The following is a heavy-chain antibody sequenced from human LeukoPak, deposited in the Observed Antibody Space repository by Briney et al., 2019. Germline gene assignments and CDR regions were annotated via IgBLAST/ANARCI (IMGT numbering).Heavy chain of an antibody. CDR2: INSDGGST. CDR3: ARGVQSSLYYYYYYYMDV. Sequence: GGSLRLSCAASGFTFSTYWMHWVRQAPGKGLVWVSGINSDGGSTSYADSVKGRFTISRDNAKNALYLQINSLRAEDTAVYYCARGVQSSLYYYYYYYMDVWGKGTTVTVS. CDR1: GFTFSTYW. D-gene: IGHD1-1*01. J-gene: IGHJ6*03. V-gene: IGHV3-74*01.